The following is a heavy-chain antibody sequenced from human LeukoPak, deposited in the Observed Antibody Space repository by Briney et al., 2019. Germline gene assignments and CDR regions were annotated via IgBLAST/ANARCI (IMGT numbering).Heavy chain of an antibody. Sequence: GWSLRLSCASSRYTFGDYGMTWVRQAPGKGLEWVSGINWYGGRTGYVDSVKGRFTISRDNAKNSLYLQMNSLRVEDTALYYCARSASGSYPGAFDIWGQGTMVTVSS. CDR3: ARSASGSYPGAFDI. CDR2: INWYGGRT. V-gene: IGHV3-20*04. CDR1: RYTFGDYG. D-gene: IGHD1-26*01. J-gene: IGHJ3*02.